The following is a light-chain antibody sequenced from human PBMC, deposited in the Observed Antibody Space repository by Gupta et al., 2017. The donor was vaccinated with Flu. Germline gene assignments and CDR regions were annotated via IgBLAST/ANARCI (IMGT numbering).Light chain of an antibody. V-gene: IGLV2-14*01. J-gene: IGLJ3*02. Sequence: QSALTQPASVSGSPGQSITLSCTGTSSDVGAYNYVSWYQQHPGEAPRLMIYEVSYRPSGISNRFSGSKSGNTASLTISGLQAEDEADYYCSSYTGSGTVFGGGTMVAVL. CDR2: EVS. CDR1: SSDVGAYNY. CDR3: SSYTGSGTV.